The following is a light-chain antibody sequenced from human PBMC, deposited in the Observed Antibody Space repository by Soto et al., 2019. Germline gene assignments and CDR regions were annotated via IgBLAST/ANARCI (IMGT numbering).Light chain of an antibody. V-gene: IGKV1D-12*01. Sequence: DIQMPHSPSSVSASVGDRVSITCRASQGISNWLDWYQQKPGRAPELLIYAASSLQSGVSSRFSGSGSGTDFALTISSLQPEDFATYYCQQGNSFPFTFGPGTKVDIK. CDR2: AAS. J-gene: IGKJ3*01. CDR1: QGISNW. CDR3: QQGNSFPFT.